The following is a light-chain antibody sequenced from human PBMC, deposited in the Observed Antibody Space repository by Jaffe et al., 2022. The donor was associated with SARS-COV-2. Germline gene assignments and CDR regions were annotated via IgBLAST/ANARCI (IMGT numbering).Light chain of an antibody. CDR2: EVS. Sequence: QSALTQPASVSGSPGQSITISCTGTSSDVGGSNYVSWYQQHPGKAPKLMLYEVSNRPSGVPDRFSGSKSGDTASLTISGLQAEDEADYYCSSYTTSSPLFGGGTKLTVL. CDR3: SSYTTSSPL. J-gene: IGLJ2*01. CDR1: SSDVGGSNY. V-gene: IGLV2-14*01.